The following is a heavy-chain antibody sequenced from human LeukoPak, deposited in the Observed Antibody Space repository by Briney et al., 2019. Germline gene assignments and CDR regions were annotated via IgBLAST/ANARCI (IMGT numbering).Heavy chain of an antibody. J-gene: IGHJ6*02. CDR2: MNPNSGNT. Sequence: ASVKVSCKASGYTFTSYDINWVRQATGQGLEWMGWMNPNSGNTDYAQKFQGRVTMTRNTSISTAYMELSSLRSEDTAVYYCARYDLGYCSSTSCSSDGMDVWGQGTTVTVSS. V-gene: IGHV1-8*01. CDR1: GYTFTSYD. D-gene: IGHD2-2*01. CDR3: ARYDLGYCSSTSCSSDGMDV.